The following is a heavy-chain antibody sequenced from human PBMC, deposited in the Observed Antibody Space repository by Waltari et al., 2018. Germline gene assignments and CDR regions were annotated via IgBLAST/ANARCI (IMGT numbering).Heavy chain of an antibody. CDR3: ARAYS. Sequence: EMQLVESGGTLVQPGGSLRLSCAASGFTFSGNWMSWVRQAPGKGLAWVASIKEDGNERYYVDSWRGRITNTRDNAKNSLYLQMNSLTAEDTALYYCARAYSWGQGTLVTVSS. CDR2: IKEDGNER. CDR1: GFTFSGNW. V-gene: IGHV3-7*01. D-gene: IGHD2-21*01. J-gene: IGHJ4*02.